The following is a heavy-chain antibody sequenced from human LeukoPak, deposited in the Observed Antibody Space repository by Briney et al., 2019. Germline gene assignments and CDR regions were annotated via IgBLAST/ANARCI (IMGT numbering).Heavy chain of an antibody. D-gene: IGHD3-22*01. V-gene: IGHV4-39*01. CDR3: ASPRESDSSGYYYWNY. CDR1: GGSISSSSYY. Sequence: PSETLSLTCTVSGGSISSSSYYWGWIRQPPGKGLEWIGSIYKSGSTDYNPSLKSRVTISVDTSKNQFSLKLSSVTAADTAVYYCASPRESDSSGYYYWNYWGQGTLVTVSS. CDR2: IYKSGST. J-gene: IGHJ4*02.